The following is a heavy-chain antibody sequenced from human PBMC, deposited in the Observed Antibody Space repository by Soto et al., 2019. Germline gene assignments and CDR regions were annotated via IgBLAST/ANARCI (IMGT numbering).Heavy chain of an antibody. Sequence: QVPLVQSGAEVKKPGASVKVSCKASGYTFTSYGISWVRQAPGQGLEWMGWISAYNGNTNYAQKLQGRVTMTTDTSTSTAYMELRSMRSDDTAVYYCARASDFWSGYPSADYWGQGTLVTVSS. D-gene: IGHD3-3*01. J-gene: IGHJ4*02. CDR1: GYTFTSYG. CDR2: ISAYNGNT. CDR3: ARASDFWSGYPSADY. V-gene: IGHV1-18*01.